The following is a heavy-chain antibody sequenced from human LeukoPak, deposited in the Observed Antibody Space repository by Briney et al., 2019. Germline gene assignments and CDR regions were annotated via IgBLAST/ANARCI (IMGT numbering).Heavy chain of an antibody. CDR2: INWNGGST. Sequence: PGGALRLSCAASGFTFDDYGMSWVRQAPGKGLEWVSGINWNGGSTGYGDSVKGRFTISRDNAKNSLYLQMNSLRAEDTAVYYCARATGTTYNFGYWGQGTLVTVSS. CDR1: GFTFDDYG. CDR3: ARATGTTYNFGY. V-gene: IGHV3-20*04. D-gene: IGHD1-1*01. J-gene: IGHJ4*02.